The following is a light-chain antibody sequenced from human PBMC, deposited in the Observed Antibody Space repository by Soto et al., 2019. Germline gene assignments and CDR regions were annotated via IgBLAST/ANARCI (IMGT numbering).Light chain of an antibody. V-gene: IGKV3-15*01. CDR1: QSVSSN. J-gene: IGKJ5*01. Sequence: EIVMTQSPATLSVSPGERATLSCRASQSVSSNLAWYQQKPGQAPRLLIYGASTRATGIPARFSGSGSGTEFTLTISSLQSEDFAVYYCKQYNNWPPITFGQGTQLEIK. CDR2: GAS. CDR3: KQYNNWPPIT.